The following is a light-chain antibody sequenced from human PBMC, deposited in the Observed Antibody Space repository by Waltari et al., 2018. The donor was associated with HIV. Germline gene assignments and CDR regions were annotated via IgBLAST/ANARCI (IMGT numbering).Light chain of an antibody. V-gene: IGKV1-NL1*01. CDR2: AVS. Sequence: DIQMTQSPSSLSASVGARVTLTCRASEGISNSLAWYQQQPGKAPKLLLYAVSTLESGVPSRFSGSGSGTDYTLTISSLHPEDFATYYCQQYYSDPMYTFGQGTKLEIK. CDR1: EGISNS. CDR3: QQYYSDPMYT. J-gene: IGKJ2*01.